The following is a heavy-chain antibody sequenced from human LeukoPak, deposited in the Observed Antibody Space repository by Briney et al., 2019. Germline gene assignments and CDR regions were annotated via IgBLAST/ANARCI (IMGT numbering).Heavy chain of an antibody. CDR2: ISSSSTI. V-gene: IGHV3-48*01. CDR1: GFTFSSYS. J-gene: IGHJ3*02. D-gene: IGHD2-8*01. CDR3: AREGYCTNGVCPGHAFDI. Sequence: PGGSLRLSCAASGFTFSSYSMNWVRQAPGKGLEWVSYISSSSTIYYADSVKGRFTISRDNAKNSLYLQMNSLRAEDTAVYYCAREGYCTNGVCPGHAFDIWGQGTMVTVSS.